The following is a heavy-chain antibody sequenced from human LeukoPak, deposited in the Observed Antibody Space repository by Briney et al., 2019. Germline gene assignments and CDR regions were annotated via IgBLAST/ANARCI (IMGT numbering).Heavy chain of an antibody. D-gene: IGHD5-12*01. V-gene: IGHV3-23*01. J-gene: IGHJ4*02. Sequence: PGGSLRLSCAASGFTFSTFAMSWVRQAPGKGLEWVSAISASDTSTYYADSVKGRFTISRDNSKNTLYLQMNSLRGEDTAVYYCAKARATIYYFDCWGQGTLVTVSS. CDR3: AKARATIYYFDC. CDR1: GFTFSTFA. CDR2: ISASDTST.